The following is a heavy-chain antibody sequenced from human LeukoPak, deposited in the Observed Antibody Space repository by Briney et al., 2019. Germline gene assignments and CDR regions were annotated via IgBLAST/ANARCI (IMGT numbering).Heavy chain of an antibody. D-gene: IGHD6-19*01. J-gene: IGHJ4*02. CDR2: INPNSGGT. V-gene: IGHV1-2*02. Sequence: ASVKVSCKASGYTFTGYYMHWVGQAPGQGLEWMGWINPNSGGTNYAQKFQGRVTMTRDTSISTAYMELSRLRSDDTAVYYCARLSTVAGIGDDYWGQGTLVTVSS. CDR1: GYTFTGYY. CDR3: ARLSTVAGIGDDY.